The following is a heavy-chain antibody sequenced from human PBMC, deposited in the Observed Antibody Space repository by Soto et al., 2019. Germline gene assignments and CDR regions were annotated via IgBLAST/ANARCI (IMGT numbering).Heavy chain of an antibody. CDR1: GFTFSSYA. D-gene: IGHD3-10*01. V-gene: IGHV3-23*01. CDR2: ISGSGGST. CDR3: AKDHPLWFGESGMDV. Sequence: GGSLRLACAASGFTFSSYAMSWVRQAPGKGLEWVSAISGSGGSTYYADSVKGRFTISRDNSKNTLYLQMNSLRAEDTAVYYCAKDHPLWFGESGMDVWGQGTTVTVSS. J-gene: IGHJ6*02.